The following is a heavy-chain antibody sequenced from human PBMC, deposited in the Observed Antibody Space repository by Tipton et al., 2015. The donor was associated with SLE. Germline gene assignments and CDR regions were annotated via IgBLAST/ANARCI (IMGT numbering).Heavy chain of an antibody. V-gene: IGHV4-34*01. J-gene: IGHJ3*02. Sequence: LRLSCAVYGGSFSGYYWSWIRQPPGKGLEWIGEINHSGSTNYNPSLKSRVTISVDTSKNQFSLKLSSVTAADTAVYYCARGDQVAAFDIWGQGAMVTVSS. CDR3: ARGDQVAAFDI. CDR1: GGSFSGYY. CDR2: INHSGST.